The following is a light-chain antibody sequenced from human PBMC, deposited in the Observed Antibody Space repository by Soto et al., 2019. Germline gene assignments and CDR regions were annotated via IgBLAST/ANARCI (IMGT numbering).Light chain of an antibody. CDR2: WAS. CDR3: QQYYSTPFT. V-gene: IGKV4-1*01. Sequence: DIVMTQSPDSLAVSLGERATIYCKSSQSVLYSANNHXYLAWYQQKAGQPPKLLIYWASTRQSGVPDRFSGSGSGTDFTLTISSLQAEDVAVYYCQQYYSTPFTFGPGTKVDIK. CDR1: QSVLYSANNHXY. J-gene: IGKJ3*01.